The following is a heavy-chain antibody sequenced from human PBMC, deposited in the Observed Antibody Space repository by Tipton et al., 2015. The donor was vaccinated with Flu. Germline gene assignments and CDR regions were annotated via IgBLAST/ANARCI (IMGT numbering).Heavy chain of an antibody. CDR3: AREAATGTSYSYYGMDV. D-gene: IGHD1-7*01. CDR2: ISAYNGNT. CDR1: GYTFTSYG. V-gene: IGHV1-18*01. Sequence: QLVQSGAEVKKPGASVKVSCKASGYTFTSYGISWVRQAPGQGLEWMGWISAYNGNTNYAQKLQGRVTMTTDTSTSTAYMELRSLRSDDTAVYYCAREAATGTSYSYYGMDVWGQGTTVTVSS. J-gene: IGHJ6*02.